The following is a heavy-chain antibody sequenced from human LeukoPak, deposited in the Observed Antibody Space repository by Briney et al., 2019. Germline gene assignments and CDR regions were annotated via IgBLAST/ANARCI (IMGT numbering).Heavy chain of an antibody. CDR1: GGSISSGGYY. V-gene: IGHV4-31*03. Sequence: SQTLSLTCTVSGGSISSGGYYWSWIRQHPGKGLEWIGYIYYSGSTYYNPSLKSRVTISVDTSKNQFSLKLSSVAAADTAVYYCARDRDGPTGYSYGVDYWGQGTLVTVSS. D-gene: IGHD5-18*01. CDR2: IYYSGST. CDR3: ARDRDGPTGYSYGVDY. J-gene: IGHJ4*02.